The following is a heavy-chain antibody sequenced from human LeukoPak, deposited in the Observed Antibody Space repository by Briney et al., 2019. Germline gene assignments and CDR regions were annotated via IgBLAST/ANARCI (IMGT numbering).Heavy chain of an antibody. J-gene: IGHJ4*02. CDR1: GGTFSSYA. Sequence: SVKVSCKASGGTFSSYAISCVRQAPGQGLEWMGGIIPIFGTANYAQKFQGRVTITADKSTSTAYMELSSLRSEDTAVYYCASCYYYGSGSYYNKYYFDYWGQGTLVTVSS. CDR3: ASCYYYGSGSYYNKYYFDY. V-gene: IGHV1-69*06. CDR2: IIPIFGTA. D-gene: IGHD3-10*01.